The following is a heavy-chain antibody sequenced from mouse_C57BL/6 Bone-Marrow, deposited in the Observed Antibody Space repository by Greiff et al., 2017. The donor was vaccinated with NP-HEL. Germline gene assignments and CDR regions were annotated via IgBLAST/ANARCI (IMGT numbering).Heavy chain of an antibody. Sequence: VQLQQSGAELARPGASVKLSCKASGYTFTSYGISWVKQRTGQGLEWIGEIYPRSGNTYYNEKFKGKATLTADKSSGTAYMELRSLTSEDSAVYFCASYDGYYDWYFDVWGTGTTVTVSS. V-gene: IGHV1-81*01. CDR1: GYTFTSYG. CDR3: ASYDGYYDWYFDV. J-gene: IGHJ1*03. CDR2: IYPRSGNT. D-gene: IGHD2-3*01.